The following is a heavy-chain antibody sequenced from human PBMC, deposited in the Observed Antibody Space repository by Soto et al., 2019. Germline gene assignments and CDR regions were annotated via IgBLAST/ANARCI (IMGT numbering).Heavy chain of an antibody. D-gene: IGHD6-6*01. Sequence: EVQLLESGGGLVQPGGSLRLSCAASGFPLSSYAMSWVRHAPDTGLEWVAAIDFRGDSTYYADSVKGRFTISRDNSKNTLYLQLNSLRAEDTALYYCARKFSSASFYFDFWGQGALVTVSS. CDR1: GFPLSSYA. J-gene: IGHJ4*02. V-gene: IGHV3-23*01. CDR3: ARKFSSASFYFDF. CDR2: IDFRGDST.